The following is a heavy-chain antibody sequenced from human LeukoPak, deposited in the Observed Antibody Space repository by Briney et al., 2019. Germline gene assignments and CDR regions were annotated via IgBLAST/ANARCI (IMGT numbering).Heavy chain of an antibody. CDR1: GGSFSGYY. V-gene: IGHV4-34*01. CDR2: INHSGST. J-gene: IGHJ4*02. CDR3: ARISAGLLDY. Sequence: SETLSLTCAVYGGSFSGYYWSWIRQPPGKGLEWIGEINHSGSTNYNPSLKSRVTISVDTSKNQFSLKLSSVTAADTAVYYCARISAGLLDYWGQGTLVTVSS.